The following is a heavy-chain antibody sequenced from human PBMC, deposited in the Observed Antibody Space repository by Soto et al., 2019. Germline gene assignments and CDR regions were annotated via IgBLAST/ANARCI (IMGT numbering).Heavy chain of an antibody. V-gene: IGHV4-39*01. CDR1: GGSISSSCCY. J-gene: IGHJ6*02. CDR2: IYYSGST. D-gene: IGHD3-10*01. Sequence: SETLSLTCSVSGGSISSSCCYWGRIRQPPGKGLEWIGSIYYSGSTYYSPSLKSRVTISVDTSKSQFSLKLSSVTAADTAVYYCARRFNGMDVWGQGTTVTVSS. CDR3: ARRFNGMDV.